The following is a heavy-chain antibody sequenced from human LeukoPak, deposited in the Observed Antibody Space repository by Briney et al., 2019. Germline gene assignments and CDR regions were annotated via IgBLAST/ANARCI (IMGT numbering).Heavy chain of an antibody. CDR2: ITSNGDTT. CDR3: ARGAVYFDF. J-gene: IGHJ4*02. V-gene: IGHV3-48*03. CDR1: GFTFSSYE. Sequence: GGSLRLSCAASGFTFSSYEMNWVRQAPGRGLEWVSYITSNGDTTYNADSVKGRFTISRDNAKNSLCLQMDSLTAEDTAVYYCARGAVYFDFWGQGTLVTVSS.